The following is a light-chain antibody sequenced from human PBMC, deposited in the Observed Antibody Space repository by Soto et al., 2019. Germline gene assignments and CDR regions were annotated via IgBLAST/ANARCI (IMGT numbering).Light chain of an antibody. J-gene: IGLJ3*02. Sequence: QSVLTQPASVSGSPGQSITISCTGTSSDVGDYNYVSWYQHHPGEVPKLMLYEVSHRPSGVSNRFSGSKSGDTASLTISGLQAEDEADYYCSSYTSSNTWVFGGGTKLTVL. CDR1: SSDVGDYNY. CDR3: SSYTSSNTWV. V-gene: IGLV2-14*01. CDR2: EVS.